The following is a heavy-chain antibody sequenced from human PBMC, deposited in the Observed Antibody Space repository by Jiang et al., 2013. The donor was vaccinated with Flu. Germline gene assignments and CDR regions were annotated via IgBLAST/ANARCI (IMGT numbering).Heavy chain of an antibody. CDR1: GYSISSGFY. J-gene: IGHJ3*02. Sequence: GLVKPSETLSLTCTVSGYSISSGFYWVWIRQPPGKGLEWIATIYHSGSTYYNPSLKSRVTISADTSKNQFSLKLTSVTAADAAVYLCARGINFEAFDIWGQGTLVTVSS. V-gene: IGHV4-38-2*02. CDR2: IYHSGST. D-gene: IGHD1-20*01. CDR3: ARGINFEAFDI.